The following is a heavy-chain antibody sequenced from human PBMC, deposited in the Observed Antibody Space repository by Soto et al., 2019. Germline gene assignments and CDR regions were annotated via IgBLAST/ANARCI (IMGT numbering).Heavy chain of an antibody. CDR1: GGSISSSSYY. D-gene: IGHD2-15*01. J-gene: IGHJ4*02. Sequence: QLQLQESGPGLMKPSETLSLTCTVSGGSISSSSYYWGWIRQPPGKGLEWIGSIYYRGSTYYNPSVMRRITISVDTSKNQFSLNLTSVTAADTAVYYCARHTPAISISDHWGQGTLVTVSS. CDR3: ARHTPAISISDH. CDR2: IYYRGST. V-gene: IGHV4-39*01.